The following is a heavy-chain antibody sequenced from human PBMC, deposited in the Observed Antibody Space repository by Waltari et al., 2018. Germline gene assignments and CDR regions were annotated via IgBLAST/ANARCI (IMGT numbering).Heavy chain of an antibody. V-gene: IGHV4-31*01. J-gene: IGHJ5*02. CDR2: IYYSGST. CDR1: GGSISSGGYY. D-gene: IGHD3-22*01. Sequence: QVQLQESGPGLVKPSQTLSLTCTVSGGSISSGGYYWSWIRQHPGKGLEWIGYIYYSGSTYYNPSLKSLVTISVDTSKNQFSLKLSSVTAADTAVYYCARSITMIPWFDPWGQGTLVTVSS. CDR3: ARSITMIPWFDP.